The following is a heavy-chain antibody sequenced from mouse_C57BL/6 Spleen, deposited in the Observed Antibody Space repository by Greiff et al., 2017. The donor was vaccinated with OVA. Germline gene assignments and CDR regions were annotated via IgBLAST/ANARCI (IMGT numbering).Heavy chain of an antibody. CDR3: ARDRDYYGSIYFDY. J-gene: IGHJ2*01. CDR1: GYSITSGYY. Sequence: EVQLQQSGPGLVKPSQSLSLTCSVTGYSITSGYYWNWIRQFPGNKLEWMGYISYDGSNNYNPSLKNRISITRDTSKNQFFLKLNSVTTEDTATYYCARDRDYYGSIYFDYWGQGTTLTVSS. D-gene: IGHD1-1*01. CDR2: ISYDGSN. V-gene: IGHV3-6*01.